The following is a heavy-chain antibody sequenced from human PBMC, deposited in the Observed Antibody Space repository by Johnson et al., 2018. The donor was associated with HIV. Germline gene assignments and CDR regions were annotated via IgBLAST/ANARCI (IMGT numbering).Heavy chain of an antibody. V-gene: IGHV3-30*04. CDR3: ARDWSPRPSITMTLDAFDI. Sequence: QMLLVESGGGVVQPGRSLRLSCAASGFTFSSYAMHWVRQAPGKGLEWVAVISYDAITKYYADSVKGRFTISRDNSKSMLHLQMNSLRTDDAAVYYCARDWSPRPSITMTLDAFDIWGQGTMVTVSS. CDR1: GFTFSSYA. CDR2: ISYDAITK. D-gene: IGHD3-22*01. J-gene: IGHJ3*02.